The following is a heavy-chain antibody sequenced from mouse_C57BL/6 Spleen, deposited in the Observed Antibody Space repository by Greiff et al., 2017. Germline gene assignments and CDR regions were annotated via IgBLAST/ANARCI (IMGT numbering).Heavy chain of an antibody. J-gene: IGHJ1*03. CDR2: IYPGDGDT. D-gene: IGHD1-1*01. CDR3: ARGRDYGSSYVYFEV. Sequence: QVQLQQSGAELVKPGASVKISCKASGYAFSSYWMNWVKQRPGKGLEWIGQIYPGDGDTNYNGKFKGKATLTADKSSSTAYMQLSSLTSEDSAVYFCARGRDYGSSYVYFEVWGTGTTVTVAS. CDR1: GYAFSSYW. V-gene: IGHV1-80*01.